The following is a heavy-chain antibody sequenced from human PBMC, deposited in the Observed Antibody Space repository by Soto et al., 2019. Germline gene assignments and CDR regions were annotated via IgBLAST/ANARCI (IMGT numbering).Heavy chain of an antibody. D-gene: IGHD3-10*01. CDR3: AGETYYYGSGYGMDV. Sequence: QVQLVQSGAEVKKPGASVKVSCKASGYTFTSYYMHWVRQAPGQGLEWMGIINPSGGSTSYAQKFQGRVTMTRDTSTSTVYMELSSLRSEDTAVYYCAGETYYYGSGYGMDVWGQGTTVTVSS. CDR1: GYTFTSYY. CDR2: INPSGGST. J-gene: IGHJ6*02. V-gene: IGHV1-46*01.